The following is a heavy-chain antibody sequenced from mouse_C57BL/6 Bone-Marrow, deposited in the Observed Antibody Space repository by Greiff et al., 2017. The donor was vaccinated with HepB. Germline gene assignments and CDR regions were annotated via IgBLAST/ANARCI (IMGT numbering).Heavy chain of an antibody. J-gene: IGHJ4*01. V-gene: IGHV2-2*01. Sequence: QVQLQQSGPGLVQPSQSLSITCTVSGFSLTSYGVHWVRQSPGKGLEWLGVIWSGGSTDYNAAFISRLSISKDNSKSQVFFKMNSLQADDTAIYYCSRTSAYYANGCYAMDYWGQGTSVTVSS. CDR3: SRTSAYYANGCYAMDY. D-gene: IGHD2-10*01. CDR2: IWSGGST. CDR1: GFSLTSYG.